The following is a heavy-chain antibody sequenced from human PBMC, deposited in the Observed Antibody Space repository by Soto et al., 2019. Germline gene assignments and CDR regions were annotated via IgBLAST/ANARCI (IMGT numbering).Heavy chain of an antibody. Sequence: EVQLVDSGGDLVQPGGSLRLSCAASGFTFSSYWMHWVRQAPGKGLVWVSRINSDGSATNYADSVKGRFTISRDNAMNTLYLQMNSLRAEDTAMYFCVRGVVAANCFDYWGQGALVTVSS. CDR3: VRGVVAANCFDY. J-gene: IGHJ4*02. CDR2: INSDGSAT. D-gene: IGHD2-15*01. V-gene: IGHV3-74*01. CDR1: GFTFSSYW.